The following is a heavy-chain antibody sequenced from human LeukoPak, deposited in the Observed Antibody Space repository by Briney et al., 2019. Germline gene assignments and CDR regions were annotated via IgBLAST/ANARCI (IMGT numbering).Heavy chain of an antibody. CDR1: GYSFTGHY. V-gene: IGHV1-2*06. D-gene: IGHD2-2*01. CDR3: ARDTSGSNSFDN. J-gene: IGHJ4*02. CDR2: INPDGGGP. Sequence: ALVKVSCKTSGYSFTGHYMHWVRQAPGQGLEWMGRINPDGGGPRYVPKFQGRVTMTRDTSIATAYMELSSLTSDDTAVYYCARDTSGSNSFDNWGQGTLVTVSS.